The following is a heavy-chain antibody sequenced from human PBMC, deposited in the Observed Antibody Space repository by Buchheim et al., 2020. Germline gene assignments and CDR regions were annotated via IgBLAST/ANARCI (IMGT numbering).Heavy chain of an antibody. J-gene: IGHJ4*02. D-gene: IGHD3-3*01. CDR1: GLTFGEES. CDR2: IRSAGGA. V-gene: IGHV3-48*04. CDR3: VRDLSWSFDC. Sequence: EVQLAESGGGLIQPGGSLRLSCSASGLTFGEESMNWVRQAPGKGLEWISRIRSAGGAYADSVKGRFTISRDNDNSPLNLQLHSLRIEDTAVYFCVRDLSWSFDCWGQG.